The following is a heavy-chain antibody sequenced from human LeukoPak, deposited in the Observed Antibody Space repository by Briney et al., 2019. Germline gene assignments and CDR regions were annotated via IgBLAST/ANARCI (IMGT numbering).Heavy chain of an antibody. CDR2: IRSSSSDE. CDR1: GFTFSTYP. CDR3: ARDSNWGLDY. D-gene: IGHD7-27*01. V-gene: IGHV3-48*02. Sequence: GGSLRLSCVASGFTFSTYPMNWVRQAPGKGLERLSNIRSSSSDEYYADSVKGRFTISRDNARNSLYLQMNSLRDEDTAVYYCARDSNWGLDYWGQGTLVSVSS. J-gene: IGHJ4*02.